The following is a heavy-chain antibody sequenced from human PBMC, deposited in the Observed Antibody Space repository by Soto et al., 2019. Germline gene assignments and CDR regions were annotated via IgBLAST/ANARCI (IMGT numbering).Heavy chain of an antibody. Sequence: EVQLVESGGGLIQPGGSLRLSCAASGFTVSYFYMNWVRQAPGKGLEWVSVIYGGDSTYYADSVKGRFTTARDSSKNTVYLQMNSLRAEDTAVYYCARVDSVDYYYGMDVWGQGTTVTVSS. CDR1: GFTVSYFY. J-gene: IGHJ6*02. D-gene: IGHD2-15*01. CDR2: IYGGDST. V-gene: IGHV3-53*01. CDR3: ARVDSVDYYYGMDV.